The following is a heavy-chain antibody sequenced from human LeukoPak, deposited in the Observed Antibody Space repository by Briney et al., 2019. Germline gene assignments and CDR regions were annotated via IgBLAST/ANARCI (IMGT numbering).Heavy chain of an antibody. CDR3: ARDGSGSYFDY. V-gene: IGHV4-38-2*02. J-gene: IGHJ4*02. CDR1: SYSITRGYY. CDR2: IYHSGTT. Sequence: PSETLSLTCTVSSYSITRGYYWGWIRQPPGKGLEWIGSIYHSGTTYYNPSLKSRVTIVVDTSNNQFSLKLSSVTAADTAVYYCARDGSGSYFDYWGQGTLVTVSS. D-gene: IGHD3-10*01.